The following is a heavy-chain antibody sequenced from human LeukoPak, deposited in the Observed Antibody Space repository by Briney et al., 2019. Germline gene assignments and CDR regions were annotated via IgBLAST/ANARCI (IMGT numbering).Heavy chain of an antibody. D-gene: IGHD1-26*01. CDR2: IYYSGST. CDR3: ASTLEGATTWFDP. J-gene: IGHJ5*02. CDR1: GGSISSYY. Sequence: SETLSLTCTVSGGSISSYYWSWIRQPPGKGLEWIGYIYYSGSTNYNPSLKSRVTMSVDTSKNQFSLKLSSVTAADTAVYYCASTLEGATTWFDPWGQGTLVTVSS. V-gene: IGHV4-59*01.